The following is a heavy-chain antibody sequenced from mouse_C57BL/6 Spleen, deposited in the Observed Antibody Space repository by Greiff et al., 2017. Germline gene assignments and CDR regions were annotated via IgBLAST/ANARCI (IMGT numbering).Heavy chain of an antibody. CDR3: TRRDGPYAMDY. D-gene: IGHD2-3*01. Sequence: GGSMKLSCAASGFTFSDAWMDWVRQSPEKGLEWVAEIRNKANNHATYYAESVKGRFTISRDDSKSSVYLQMNSLRAEDTGIYYCTRRDGPYAMDYWGQGTSVTVSS. J-gene: IGHJ4*01. CDR2: IRNKANNHAT. CDR1: GFTFSDAW. V-gene: IGHV6-6*01.